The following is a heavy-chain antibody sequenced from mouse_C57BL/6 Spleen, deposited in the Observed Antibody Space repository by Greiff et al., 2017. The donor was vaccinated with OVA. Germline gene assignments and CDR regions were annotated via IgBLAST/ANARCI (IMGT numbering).Heavy chain of an antibody. CDR3: ASQTAQATTWFAY. J-gene: IGHJ3*01. CDR1: GYTFTSYW. V-gene: IGHV1-69*01. CDR2: IDPSDSYT. Sequence: QVQLQQPGAELVMPGASVKLSCKASGYTFTSYWMHWVKQRPGQGLEWIGEIDPSDSYTNYNQKFKGKSTLTVDKSSSTAYMQLSSLTSEDSAVYCCASQTAQATTWFAYWGQGTLVTVSA. D-gene: IGHD3-2*02.